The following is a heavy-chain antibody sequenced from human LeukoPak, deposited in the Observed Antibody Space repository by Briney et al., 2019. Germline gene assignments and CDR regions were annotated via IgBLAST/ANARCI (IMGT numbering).Heavy chain of an antibody. CDR1: GGSFSGYY. V-gene: IGHV4-34*01. D-gene: IGHD3-22*01. CDR2: INHSGST. CDR3: ARAGDNSGYSDY. Sequence: PSETLSLTCAVYGGSFSGYYWSWIRQPPGKGLEWIGEINHSGSTNYNPSLKSRVTISVDTSKNQFSLKQSSVTAADTAVYYCARAGDNSGYSDYWGQGTLVTVSS. J-gene: IGHJ4*02.